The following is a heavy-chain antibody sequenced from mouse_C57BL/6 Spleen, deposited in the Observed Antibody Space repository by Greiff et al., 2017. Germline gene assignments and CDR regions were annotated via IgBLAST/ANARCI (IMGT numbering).Heavy chain of an antibody. CDR1: GYTFTDYY. V-gene: IGHV1-76*01. CDR2: IYPGSGNT. Sequence: QVHVKQSGAELVRPGASVKLSCKASGYTFTDYYINWVKQRPGQGLEWIARIYPGSGNTYYNEKFKGKATLTAEKSSSTAYMQLSSLTSEDSAVYFCAREDGNLAMDYWGQGTSVTVSS. J-gene: IGHJ4*01. CDR3: AREDGNLAMDY. D-gene: IGHD2-1*01.